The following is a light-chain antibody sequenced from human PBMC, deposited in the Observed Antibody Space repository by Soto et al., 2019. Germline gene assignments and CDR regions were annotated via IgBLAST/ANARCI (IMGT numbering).Light chain of an antibody. CDR3: QQYNSLWT. CDR1: HHISDY. J-gene: IGKJ1*01. V-gene: IGKV1-16*01. Sequence: DIQMTQSPSSLSASVGDRVTITCHASHHISDYLNWYQQKPGKAPKLLIYDASNLESGVPSRFSGSGSGTEFTLTISSLQPDDFATYYCQQYNSLWTFGQGTKV. CDR2: DAS.